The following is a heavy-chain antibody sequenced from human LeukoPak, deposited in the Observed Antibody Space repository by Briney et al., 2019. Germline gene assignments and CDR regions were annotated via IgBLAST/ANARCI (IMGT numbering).Heavy chain of an antibody. Sequence: ASVKVSCKASGYTFTSYGISWVRQAPGQGLEWMGWISAYNGNTNYAQKLQGRVTMTTDTSTSTAYMELRSLRSGDTAVYYCARDMVGYCSSTSCYTRGDYWGQGTLVTVSS. CDR3: ARDMVGYCSSTSCYTRGDY. CDR2: ISAYNGNT. CDR1: GYTFTSYG. J-gene: IGHJ4*02. V-gene: IGHV1-18*01. D-gene: IGHD2-2*02.